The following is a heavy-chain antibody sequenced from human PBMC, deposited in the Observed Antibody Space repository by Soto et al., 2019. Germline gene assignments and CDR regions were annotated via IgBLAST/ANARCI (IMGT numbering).Heavy chain of an antibody. V-gene: IGHV4-30-4*01. CDR3: ARGRYCLTGRCFPNWFDS. J-gene: IGHJ5*01. CDR1: GDSISNLDYF. Sequence: SETLSLTCSVSGDSISNLDYFWAWIRQPPGQALEYIGYIYKSATTYYNPSFESRVAISIDTSKSQFSLNVTSVTAADTAVYFCARGRYCLTGRCFPNWFDSWGQGALVTVSS. D-gene: IGHD7-27*01. CDR2: IYKSATT.